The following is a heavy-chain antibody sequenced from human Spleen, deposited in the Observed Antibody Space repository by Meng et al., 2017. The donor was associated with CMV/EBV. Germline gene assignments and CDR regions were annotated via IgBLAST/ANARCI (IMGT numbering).Heavy chain of an antibody. Sequence: GESLKISCAASGFTFSSYWMSWVRQAPGKGLEWVANIKQDGSEKYYVDSVKGRFTISRDNAKNSLYLQMNSLRAEDTAVYYCARDIAVAGSKKDYWGQGTLVTVSS. J-gene: IGHJ4*02. D-gene: IGHD6-19*01. CDR3: ARDIAVAGSKKDY. V-gene: IGHV3-7*01. CDR1: GFTFSSYW. CDR2: IKQDGSEK.